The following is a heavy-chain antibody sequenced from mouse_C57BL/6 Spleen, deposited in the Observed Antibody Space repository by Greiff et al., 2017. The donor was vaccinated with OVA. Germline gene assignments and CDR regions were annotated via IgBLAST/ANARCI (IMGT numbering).Heavy chain of an antibody. D-gene: IGHD1-1*02. CDR3: ARRGYYGYFDY. CDR1: GYTFTGYW. V-gene: IGHV1-9*01. J-gene: IGHJ2*01. CDR2: ILPGSGST. Sequence: QVQLQQSGAELMKPGASVKLSCKATGYTFTGYWIEWVKQRPGHGLEWIGEILPGSGSTNYNEKFKGKATFTADTSPTSPYMQLSSLTTEDSAIYYCARRGYYGYFDYWGQGTTLTVSS.